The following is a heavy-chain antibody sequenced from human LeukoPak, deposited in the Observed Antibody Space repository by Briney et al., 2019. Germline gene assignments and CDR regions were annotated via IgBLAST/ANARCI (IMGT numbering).Heavy chain of an antibody. J-gene: IGHJ4*02. Sequence: SETLSLTCTVSGGSISGYYWSWFRQPPGNGLEWIGYIYYSGSTNYNPSLKSRVTISVDTSKNQFSLKLSSVTAADTAVYYCPKDRGRYYDSSGHYWGYYFDSWGQGVLVTVST. D-gene: IGHD3-22*01. CDR1: GGSISGYY. CDR2: IYYSGST. CDR3: PKDRGRYYDSSGHYWGYYFDS. V-gene: IGHV4-59*01.